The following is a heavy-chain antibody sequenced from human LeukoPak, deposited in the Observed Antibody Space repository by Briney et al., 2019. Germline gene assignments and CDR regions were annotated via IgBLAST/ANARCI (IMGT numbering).Heavy chain of an antibody. CDR1: GGSISSSSYY. J-gene: IGHJ4*02. CDR2: IRGSGEST. Sequence: PSETLSLTCTVSGGSISSSSYYWGWIRQPPGKGLEWVSTIRGSGESTHYADSVQGRFTISRDNSLYTVYLQMDSLRGDDTAVYYCAKDRISYTTSPGELSHWGQGTLVIVSS. D-gene: IGHD3-10*01. CDR3: AKDRISYTTSPGELSH. V-gene: IGHV3-23*01.